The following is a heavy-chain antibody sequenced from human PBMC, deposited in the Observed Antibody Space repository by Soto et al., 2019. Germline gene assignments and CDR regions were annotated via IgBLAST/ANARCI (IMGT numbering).Heavy chain of an antibody. CDR2: VYHSGST. Sequence: PSETLSLTCVVSGYSISSAYYWGWIRQPPGKGLEWIGSVYHSGSTYYNPSLKSRVTISVDTSKNHFSLKLRSVTAADTAVYYCARQDAHSSGYYDYWGQGTLVTVSS. V-gene: IGHV4-38-2*01. J-gene: IGHJ4*02. CDR1: GYSISSAYY. CDR3: ARQDAHSSGYYDY. D-gene: IGHD3-22*01.